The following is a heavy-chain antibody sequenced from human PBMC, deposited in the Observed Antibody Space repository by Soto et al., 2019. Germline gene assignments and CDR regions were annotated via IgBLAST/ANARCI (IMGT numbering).Heavy chain of an antibody. V-gene: IGHV3-15*07. Sequence: GGSLRLSCAASGFTFSNAWMNWVRQAPGKGLEWVGRIKSKTDGGTTDYAAPVKGRFTISRDDSKNTLYLQMNSLKTEDTAVYYCTTPLRYFDWLLMDVWGQGTTVTVSS. D-gene: IGHD3-9*01. CDR2: IKSKTDGGTT. J-gene: IGHJ6*02. CDR1: GFTFSNAW. CDR3: TTPLRYFDWLLMDV.